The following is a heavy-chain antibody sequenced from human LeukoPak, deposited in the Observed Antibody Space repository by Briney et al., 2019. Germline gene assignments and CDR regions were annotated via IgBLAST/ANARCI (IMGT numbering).Heavy chain of an antibody. D-gene: IGHD2-15*01. J-gene: IGHJ4*02. V-gene: IGHV3-48*01. Sequence: QSGRSLRLSCAASGFTFSSYSMNWVRQAPGKGLEWVSYISSSSSTIYYADSVKGRFTISRDNAKNSLYLQMNSLRAEDTAVYYCARDQDSYYFDYWGQGTLVTVSS. CDR3: ARDQDSYYFDY. CDR2: ISSSSSTI. CDR1: GFTFSSYS.